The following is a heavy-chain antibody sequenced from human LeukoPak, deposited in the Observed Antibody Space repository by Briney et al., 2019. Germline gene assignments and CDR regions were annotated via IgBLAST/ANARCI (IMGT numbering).Heavy chain of an antibody. CDR3: ARDSGSEFDP. CDR1: GFTFSSYR. J-gene: IGHJ5*02. V-gene: IGHV3-21*01. Sequence: GGSLRLSCAASGFTFSSYRMNWVRQAPGKGLEWVSSISSSSSYIYYADSVKGRFTISRDNAKNSLHLQMNSLRAEDTAVYYCARDSGSEFDPWGQGTLVTVSS. CDR2: ISSSSSYI. D-gene: IGHD5-12*01.